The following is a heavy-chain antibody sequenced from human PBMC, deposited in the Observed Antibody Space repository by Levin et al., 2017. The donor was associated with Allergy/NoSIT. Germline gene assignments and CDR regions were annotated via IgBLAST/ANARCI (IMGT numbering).Heavy chain of an antibody. CDR2: ISYDGSNK. Sequence: GESLKISCAASGFTFSSYGMHWVRQAPGKGLEWVAVISYDGSNKYYADSVKGRFTISRDNSKNTLYLQMNSLRAEDTAVYYCAKEGGFSESVLLWFGETEPSFGYYYYMDVWGKGTTVTVSS. V-gene: IGHV3-30*18. J-gene: IGHJ6*03. D-gene: IGHD3-10*01. CDR3: AKEGGFSESVLLWFGETEPSFGYYYYMDV. CDR1: GFTFSSYG.